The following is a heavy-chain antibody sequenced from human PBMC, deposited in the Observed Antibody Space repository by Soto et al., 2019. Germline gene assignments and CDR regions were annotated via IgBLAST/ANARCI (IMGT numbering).Heavy chain of an antibody. CDR1: GASITTYY. D-gene: IGHD6-19*01. J-gene: IGHJ4*02. Sequence: SETLSLTCDVSGASITTYYWSWIRQAPGKGLEWIGNVYHTGSTDYSSSLRSRVTISVDTSKNQFSLSMNSVAAADTAVYYCARRLFGSGWTLDSWGQGALVTAPQ. CDR3: ARRLFGSGWTLDS. CDR2: VYHTGST. V-gene: IGHV4-59*13.